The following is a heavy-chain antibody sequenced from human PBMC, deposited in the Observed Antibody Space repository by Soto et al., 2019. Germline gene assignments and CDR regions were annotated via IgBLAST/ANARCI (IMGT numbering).Heavy chain of an antibody. CDR3: TRLRTTMVRGVITDGGQIDY. D-gene: IGHD3-10*01. Sequence: GESLKISCKGSGYSFTSYWIGWVRQMPGKGLEWMGIIYPGDSDTRYSPSFQGQVTISADKSISTAYPQWSNLKASDTAMYYCTRLRTTMVRGVITDGGQIDYWGQGTLVTVSS. J-gene: IGHJ4*02. CDR1: GYSFTSYW. CDR2: IYPGDSDT. V-gene: IGHV5-51*01.